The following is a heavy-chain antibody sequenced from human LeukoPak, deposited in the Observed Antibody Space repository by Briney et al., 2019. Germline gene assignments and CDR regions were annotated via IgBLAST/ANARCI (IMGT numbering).Heavy chain of an antibody. CDR3: ARLPVVPAARGEFYYYGMDV. V-gene: IGHV4-39*01. CDR1: GGSISSSSYY. CDR2: IYYSGST. J-gene: IGHJ6*02. Sequence: PETLSLTCTVSGGSISSSSYYWGWIRQPPGKGLEWIGSIYYSGSTYYNPSLKSRVTISVDTSKNQSSLKLSSVTAADTAVYYCARLPVVPAARGEFYYYGMDVWGQGTTVTVSS. D-gene: IGHD2-2*01.